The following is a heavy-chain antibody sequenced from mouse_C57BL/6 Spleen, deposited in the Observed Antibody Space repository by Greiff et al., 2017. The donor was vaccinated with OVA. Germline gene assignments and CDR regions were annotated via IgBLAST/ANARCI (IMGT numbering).Heavy chain of an antibody. CDR2: IYPGSGST. CDR3: ARANWDEVGFAY. Sequence: QVQLQQSGAELVKPGASVKMSCKASGYTFTSYWITWVKQRPGQGLEWIGDIYPGSGSTNYNEKFKSKATLTVDTSSSTAYMQLSSLTSEDSAVYYCARANWDEVGFAYWGQGTLVTVSA. CDR1: GYTFTSYW. J-gene: IGHJ3*01. V-gene: IGHV1-55*01. D-gene: IGHD4-1*02.